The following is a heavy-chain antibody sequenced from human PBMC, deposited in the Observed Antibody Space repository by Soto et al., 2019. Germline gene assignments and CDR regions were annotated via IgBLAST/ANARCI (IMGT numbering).Heavy chain of an antibody. J-gene: IGHJ4*02. D-gene: IGHD5-18*01. CDR1: VGSFSGYY. Sequence: PSETLSLTCAVYVGSFSGYYWSLIRQPPGKGLECIWEINHSGSTNYNPSLKSRVTISVDTSKNKFSLKLSSVTAADTAVYYCARERTWIQLWSFAYWGQGTLVTVSS. CDR3: ARERTWIQLWSFAY. CDR2: INHSGST. V-gene: IGHV4-34*01.